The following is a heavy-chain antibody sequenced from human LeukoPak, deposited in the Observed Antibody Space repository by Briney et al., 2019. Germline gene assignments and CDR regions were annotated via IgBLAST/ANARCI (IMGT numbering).Heavy chain of an antibody. J-gene: IGHJ4*02. CDR2: ISSSGNSI. Sequence: LSFTCAVYGGSFSGYYWSWIRQAPGKGLEWVSYISSSGNSISYADSAKGGFTISRDNAKNSLFLQMNSLRAEDTAVYYCARDQVSIAGTGIDYWGQGTLVTVSS. CDR1: GGSFSGYY. D-gene: IGHD6-13*01. CDR3: ARDQVSIAGTGIDY. V-gene: IGHV3-11*04.